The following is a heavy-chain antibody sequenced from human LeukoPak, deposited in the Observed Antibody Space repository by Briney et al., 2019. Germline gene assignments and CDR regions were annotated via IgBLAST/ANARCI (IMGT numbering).Heavy chain of an antibody. CDR1: GFTFTTYG. J-gene: IGHJ4*02. CDR3: AKRGHYSINWYHYFDY. D-gene: IGHD6-13*01. CDR2: IASNGGSE. Sequence: PGGSLRLSCAASGFTFTTYGLHWVRQALGKGLEWVAAIASNGGSEYYADSVKGRFTISRDNSKNTLFLQMNSLRPDDTAVYYCAKRGHYSINWYHYFDYWGQGTLVTVSS. V-gene: IGHV3-30*18.